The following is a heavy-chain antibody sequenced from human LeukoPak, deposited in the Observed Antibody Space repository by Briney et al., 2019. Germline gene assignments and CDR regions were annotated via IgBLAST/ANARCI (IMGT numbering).Heavy chain of an antibody. CDR1: GFTFSSYA. D-gene: IGHD6-19*01. J-gene: IGHJ4*02. CDR2: INGSGGST. V-gene: IGHV3-23*01. CDR3: AKDRSSIAVAGTYDY. Sequence: GGSLRLSCAASGFTFSSYAMSWVRQAPGKGLEWVSAINGSGGSTYYADSVKGRFTISRDNSKNTLYLQMNSLRAEDTAVYYCAKDRSSIAVAGTYDYWGQGTLVTVSS.